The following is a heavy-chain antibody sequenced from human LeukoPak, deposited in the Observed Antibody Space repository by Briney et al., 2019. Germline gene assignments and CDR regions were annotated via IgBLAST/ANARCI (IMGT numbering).Heavy chain of an antibody. D-gene: IGHD2-15*01. CDR3: ARLGPGSRTYYYYTDV. CDR2: IYTSGST. Sequence: SETLSLTCTVSGGSISSYYWSWIRQPPGKGLEWIGYIYTSGSTNYNPSLKSRVTISVDTSKNQFSLKLSSVTAADTAVYYCARLGPGSRTYYYYTDVWGKGTTVTVSS. J-gene: IGHJ6*03. CDR1: GGSISSYY. V-gene: IGHV4-4*09.